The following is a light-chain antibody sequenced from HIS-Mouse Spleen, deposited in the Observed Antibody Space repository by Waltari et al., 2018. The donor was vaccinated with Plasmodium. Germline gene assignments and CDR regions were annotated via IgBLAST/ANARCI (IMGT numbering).Light chain of an antibody. J-gene: IGLJ3*02. V-gene: IGLV2-23*01. CDR1: SSDVGRYNL. Sequence: QSALTQPASVSGSPGQSITISCTGTSSDVGRYNLVSWYQQPPGKAPKLMIYEGSKRPSGVSNRFSGSKSGNTASLTISGLQAEDEADYYCCSYAGSSTSWVFGGGTKLTVL. CDR3: CSYAGSSTSWV. CDR2: EGS.